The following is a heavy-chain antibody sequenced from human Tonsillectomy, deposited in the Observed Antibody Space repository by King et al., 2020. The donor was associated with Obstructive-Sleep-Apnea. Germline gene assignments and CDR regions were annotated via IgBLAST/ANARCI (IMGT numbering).Heavy chain of an antibody. CDR3: ARDTSSGYYLNDAFDI. CDR2: INHSGST. J-gene: IGHJ3*02. V-gene: IGHV4-34*01. Sequence: VQLQQWGAGLLKPSETLSLTCAVYGVSFSGYYWSWIRPPPGKGLERIGEINHSGSTNSNPSLKSRVTISVDTSKNQFSLKLSSVTAADTAVYYCARDTSSGYYLNDAFDIWGQGTMVTVSS. D-gene: IGHD3-22*01. CDR1: GVSFSGYY.